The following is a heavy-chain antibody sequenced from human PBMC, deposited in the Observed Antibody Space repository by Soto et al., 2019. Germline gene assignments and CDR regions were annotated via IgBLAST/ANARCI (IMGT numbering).Heavy chain of an antibody. CDR2: IYPGDSDT. J-gene: IGHJ3*02. Sequence: PGESRKISCKGSGYSFTSYWIGWVRQMPGKGLEWMGIIYPGDSDTRYSPSFQGQVTISADKSISTAYLQWSSLKASDTAVYYCARRGLGYCSGGSCYRGAFDIWGQGTMVTV. D-gene: IGHD2-15*01. CDR1: GYSFTSYW. V-gene: IGHV5-51*01. CDR3: ARRGLGYCSGGSCYRGAFDI.